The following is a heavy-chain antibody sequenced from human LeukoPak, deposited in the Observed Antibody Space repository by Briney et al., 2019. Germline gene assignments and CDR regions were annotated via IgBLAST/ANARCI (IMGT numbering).Heavy chain of an antibody. CDR2: MKWDGIEK. CDR1: GFTFSTYW. D-gene: IGHD3-16*01. CDR3: ARPAYTAAYDL. J-gene: IGHJ3*01. Sequence: GGSLRLSCVGSGFTFSTYWMAWVRQAPGKGLEWVANMKWDGIEKHYVDSVKGRFTISRDNAKSSLYLQMNGLRAEDTAVYYCARPAYTAAYDLWGQGTLVTVSS. V-gene: IGHV3-7*01.